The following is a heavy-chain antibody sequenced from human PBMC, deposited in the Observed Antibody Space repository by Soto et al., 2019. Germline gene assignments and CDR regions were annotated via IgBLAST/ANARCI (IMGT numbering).Heavy chain of an antibody. CDR3: ARDGGSSWYGSWFDP. J-gene: IGHJ5*02. CDR1: GYTFTSYA. CDR2: INAGNGNT. V-gene: IGHV1-3*01. Sequence: SVKVSCKASGYTFTSYAMHWVRQAPGQMLDWMGWINAGNGNTKYSQKFQGRVTITRDTSARTDYIELRSLRSEDTAVYYCARDGGSSWYGSWFDPWGQGTLVTV. D-gene: IGHD6-13*01.